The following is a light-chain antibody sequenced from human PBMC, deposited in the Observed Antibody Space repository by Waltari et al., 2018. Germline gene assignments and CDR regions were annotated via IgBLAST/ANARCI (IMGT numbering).Light chain of an antibody. V-gene: IGLV2-11*01. CDR3: YSYADTFTWV. Sequence: QSALTQPRSVSGSPGQSVTISCTGTSSDIGGYNYVSWYQQHPGKAPKLIIYDVTNRPAGVPDRFSASKSGHPASLTIAGLQADDEADYYCYSYADTFTWVFGGGTKLTVL. CDR2: DVT. J-gene: IGLJ3*02. CDR1: SSDIGGYNY.